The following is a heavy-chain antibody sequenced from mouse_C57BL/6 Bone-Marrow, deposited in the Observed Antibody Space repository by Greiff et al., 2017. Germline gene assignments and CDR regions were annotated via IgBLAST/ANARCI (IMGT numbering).Heavy chain of an antibody. D-gene: IGHD1-1*01. Sequence: QVQLQQSGAELAKPGASVTLSCKASGYTFTSYWMHWVKQRPGQGLEWIGYINPSSGYTKYNQKFKDKATLTADKSSSTAYMQLRSLTYEDSAVYYCAREDYYGVRIFDYWGQGTTLTVSS. CDR2: INPSSGYT. V-gene: IGHV1-7*01. CDR1: GYTFTSYW. CDR3: AREDYYGVRIFDY. J-gene: IGHJ2*01.